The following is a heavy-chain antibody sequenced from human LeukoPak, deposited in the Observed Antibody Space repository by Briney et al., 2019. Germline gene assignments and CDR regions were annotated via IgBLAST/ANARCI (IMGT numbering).Heavy chain of an antibody. J-gene: IGHJ4*02. Sequence: ASVKVSCKASGYTFTVHYMHWLRQAPEQGLEWMGWTKPDSGATNFAQNFQGRVTMTSDTSINTAYMELSSLTSDDTAMYYCARDHDYGPDYWGQGTLVTV. D-gene: IGHD4/OR15-4a*01. CDR3: ARDHDYGPDY. V-gene: IGHV1-2*02. CDR1: GYTFTVHY. CDR2: TKPDSGAT.